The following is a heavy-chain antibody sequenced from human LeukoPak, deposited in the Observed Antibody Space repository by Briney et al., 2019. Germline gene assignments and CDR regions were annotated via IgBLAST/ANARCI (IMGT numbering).Heavy chain of an antibody. D-gene: IGHD2-2*01. J-gene: IGHJ6*02. V-gene: IGHV3-30-3*01. CDR3: ARGRHIVVVPAGYYGMDV. CDR2: ISYDGSNK. Sequence: PGRSLRLSCAASGFTFNSYAMHWVRQAPGKGLEWVAVISYDGSNKYYADSVKGRFTISRDNSKNTLYLQMNSLRAEDTAVYYCARGRHIVVVPAGYYGMDVWGQGTTVTVSS. CDR1: GFTFNSYA.